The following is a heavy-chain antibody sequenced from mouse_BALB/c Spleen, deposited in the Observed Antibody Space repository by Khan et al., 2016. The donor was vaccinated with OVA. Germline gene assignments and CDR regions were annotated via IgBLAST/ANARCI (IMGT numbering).Heavy chain of an antibody. CDR1: GYSITSGYY. D-gene: IGHD3-1*01. CDR3: TRAARWFNY. J-gene: IGHJ3*01. CDR2: ISSGGTF. V-gene: IGHV3-6*02. Sequence: EVQLQESGPGLVKPSQSLSLTCSVTGYSITSGYYWNWIRQFPGNKLEWMGYISSGGTFNYNPSLKNRISITRDTSKNQFFLKLNSVTPEDTATXYCTRAARWFNYWGQGTLVTFSA.